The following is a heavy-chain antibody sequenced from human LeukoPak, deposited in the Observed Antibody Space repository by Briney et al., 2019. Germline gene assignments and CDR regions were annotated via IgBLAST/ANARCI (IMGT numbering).Heavy chain of an antibody. Sequence: GGSLRLSCAVSGLTFSSYAMHGVRQDPREGGEWGVVISYDGGNKYYTDSVKGRFTISRDNSKNTLYQQMNSLRAEDTAVYYCASPRIAAADHWGQGTLVTVSS. CDR1: GLTFSSYA. D-gene: IGHD6-13*01. CDR3: ASPRIAAADH. V-gene: IGHV3-30-3*01. CDR2: ISYDGGNK. J-gene: IGHJ4*02.